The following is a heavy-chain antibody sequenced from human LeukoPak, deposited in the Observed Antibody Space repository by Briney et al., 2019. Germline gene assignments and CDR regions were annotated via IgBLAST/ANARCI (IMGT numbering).Heavy chain of an antibody. CDR1: GGSISSSSYY. CDR3: ARHGLGYCSSTSCHNWFDP. J-gene: IGHJ5*02. Sequence: SETLSLTCTVSGGSISSSSYYWSWIRQPPGKGLEWIGSIYYSGSTYYNPSLKSRVTISVDTSKNQFSLKLSSVTAADTAVYYCARHGLGYCSSTSCHNWFDPWGQGTLVTVSS. CDR2: IYYSGST. V-gene: IGHV4-39*01. D-gene: IGHD2-2*01.